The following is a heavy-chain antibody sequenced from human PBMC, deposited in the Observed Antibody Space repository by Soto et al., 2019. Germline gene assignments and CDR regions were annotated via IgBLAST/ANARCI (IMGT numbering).Heavy chain of an antibody. J-gene: IGHJ5*02. CDR2: FDPEDGET. V-gene: IGHV1-24*01. CDR1: GYTLTELS. Sequence: GASVKVSCKVSGYTLTELSMHWVRQAPGKGLEWMGGFDPEDGETIYAQKFQGRVTMAEDTSTDTAYMELSSLRSEDTAMYYCATTPWGIGNWFDPWGQGTLVTVSS. D-gene: IGHD7-27*01. CDR3: ATTPWGIGNWFDP.